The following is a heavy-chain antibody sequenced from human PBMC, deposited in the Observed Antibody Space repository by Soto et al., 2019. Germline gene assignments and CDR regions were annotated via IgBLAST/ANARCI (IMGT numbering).Heavy chain of an antibody. D-gene: IGHD6-19*01. CDR2: INTDGSFR. CDR3: VRGTSAWSGKDY. Sequence: EVQLVESGGGLVQPGGSLRLSCTASGFTFSNHWMHWVRQGPGQGLVWVSRINTDGSFRDYADSVRGRFTISGDNAKNTLILQMTSVRAEDTAVYYCVRGTSAWSGKDYWGQGTLVTVSS. CDR1: GFTFSNHW. V-gene: IGHV3-74*01. J-gene: IGHJ4*02.